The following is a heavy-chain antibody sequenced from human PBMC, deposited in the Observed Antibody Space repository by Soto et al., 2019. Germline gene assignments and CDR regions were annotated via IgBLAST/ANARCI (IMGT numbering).Heavy chain of an antibody. Sequence: GGSLRLSCAASGFTVSNTYMTWVRQPPGKGLERVSVIYTAGGTNYADSVKGRFIISRDNSKNTLYLQMNSLRAEDTAVYYCARALPVAKGGFDPWGQGTLVTVSS. V-gene: IGHV3-53*01. CDR1: GFTVSNTY. CDR2: IYTAGGT. CDR3: ARALPVAKGGFDP. D-gene: IGHD2-2*01. J-gene: IGHJ5*02.